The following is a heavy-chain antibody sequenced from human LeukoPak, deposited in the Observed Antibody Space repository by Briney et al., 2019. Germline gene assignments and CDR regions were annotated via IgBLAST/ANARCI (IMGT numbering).Heavy chain of an antibody. CDR3: GRALWVVPAPNYFDS. Sequence: PSETLSLTCTISGGSISSGDYYWRWIRQQPGKGLEWIGYIYYSGSTFYNPSLRSRVTVSVDTSKNQFSLKLSSVTAADTAVYYCGRALWVVPAPNYFDSWGQGTLVTVSS. V-gene: IGHV4-31*03. CDR2: IYYSGST. D-gene: IGHD2-2*01. CDR1: GGSISSGDYY. J-gene: IGHJ4*02.